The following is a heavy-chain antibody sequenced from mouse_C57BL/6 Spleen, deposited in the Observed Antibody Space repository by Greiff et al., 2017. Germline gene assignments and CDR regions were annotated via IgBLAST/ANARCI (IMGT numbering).Heavy chain of an antibody. CDR1: GFSFSSYG. D-gene: IGHD2-4*01. CDR2: ISSGGSYT. J-gene: IGHJ4*01. Sequence: EVKLVESGGDLVKPGGSLKLSCAASGFSFSSYGMSWVRQTPDKRLEWVATISSGGSYTYYPDSVKGRFTISRDNAKNTLYLQMSSLKSEDTAMYYCAREGLRPMDYWGQGTSVTVSS. CDR3: AREGLRPMDY. V-gene: IGHV5-6*01.